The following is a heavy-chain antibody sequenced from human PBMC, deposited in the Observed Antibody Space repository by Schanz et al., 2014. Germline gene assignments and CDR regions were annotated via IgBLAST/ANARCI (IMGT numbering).Heavy chain of an antibody. CDR1: GFTFSSYW. J-gene: IGHJ4*02. V-gene: IGHV3-74*01. CDR3: TRGSGSRSYGWYYDS. D-gene: IGHD3-10*01. Sequence: EVQLVTSGGDLVQPGGSLRLSCAASGFTFSSYWMHWVRQAPGKGLVWISRINSDGSSASYADSVKGRFTISRDNAKNTLYLQMNSVRAEDSAVYYCTRGSGSRSYGWYYDSWGQGTLVTVSS. CDR2: INSDGSSA.